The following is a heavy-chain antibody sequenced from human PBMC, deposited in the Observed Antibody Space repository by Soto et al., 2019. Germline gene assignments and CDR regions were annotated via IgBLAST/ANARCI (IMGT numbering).Heavy chain of an antibody. CDR3: ARHRVRYYFDY. J-gene: IGHJ4*02. CDR1: GGSISSGNYY. D-gene: IGHD3-10*01. Sequence: SETLSLTCTVSGGSISSGNYYWGWIRQPPGKGLEWIGSIYYSGSTYYNPSLKSRVTISVDTSKNQFSLKLNSVTAADTAVYYCARHRVRYYFDYWGQGTLVTVSS. V-gene: IGHV4-39*01. CDR2: IYYSGST.